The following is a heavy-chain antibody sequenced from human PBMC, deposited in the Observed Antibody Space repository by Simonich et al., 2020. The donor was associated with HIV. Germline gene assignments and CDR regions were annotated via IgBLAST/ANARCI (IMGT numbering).Heavy chain of an antibody. D-gene: IGHD2-15*01. J-gene: IGHJ6*03. CDR3: ARGSPQDPYYYYYYMDV. CDR1: GYIFTSYG. CDR2: ISAYNGNT. Sequence: QVQLVQSGAEVKKPGASVKVSCKASGYIFTSYGISWVRQAPGQGLEWMGWISAYNGNTNYAQKLQGRVTRTTDTSTSTAYMERRSLRSDDTAVYYCARGSPQDPYYYYYYMDVWGKGTTVTVSS. V-gene: IGHV1-18*01.